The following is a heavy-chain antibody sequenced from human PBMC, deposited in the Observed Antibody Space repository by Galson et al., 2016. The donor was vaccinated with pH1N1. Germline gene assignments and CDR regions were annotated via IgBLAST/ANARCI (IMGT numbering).Heavy chain of an antibody. D-gene: IGHD4-11*01. CDR1: GFTLSCCA. CDR2: ISKDGNNV. Sequence: SLRLSCAAFGFTLSCCAMHWVRQAPGKGLECVALISKDGNNVYYADSVKGRFTISRDSSNNTLYLQMNSLRTEDTAIYYCARSRDFSFDYWGQGALVTVAS. V-gene: IGHV3-30*04. CDR3: ARSRDFSFDY. J-gene: IGHJ4*02.